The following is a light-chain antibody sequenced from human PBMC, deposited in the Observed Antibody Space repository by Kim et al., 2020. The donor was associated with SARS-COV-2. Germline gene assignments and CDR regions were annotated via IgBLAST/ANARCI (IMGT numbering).Light chain of an antibody. CDR3: QSADSSETVI. CDR2: KDT. V-gene: IGLV3-25*03. Sequence: SYELTQPPSVSVSPGQMARITCSGDALPKEYAYWYQQKAGQAPVLVIYKDTERPSGIPERFSGSSSGTTVTLTISGVQAEDEADYYCQSADSSETVIFGGGTQLTVL. CDR1: ALPKEY. J-gene: IGLJ2*01.